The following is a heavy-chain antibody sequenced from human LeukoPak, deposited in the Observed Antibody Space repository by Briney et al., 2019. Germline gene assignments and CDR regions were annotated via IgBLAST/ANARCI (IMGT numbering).Heavy chain of an antibody. CDR3: AKDHVEMADELFDY. CDR1: GFTFSSYG. D-gene: IGHD5-24*01. V-gene: IGHV3-33*06. Sequence: GGSLRVSCAASGFTFSSYGMHWVRQAPGKGLEWVAVIWYDGSNKYYADSVKGRFTISRDNSKNTLYLQMNSLRAEDTAVYYCAKDHVEMADELFDYWGQGTLVTVSS. CDR2: IWYDGSNK. J-gene: IGHJ4*02.